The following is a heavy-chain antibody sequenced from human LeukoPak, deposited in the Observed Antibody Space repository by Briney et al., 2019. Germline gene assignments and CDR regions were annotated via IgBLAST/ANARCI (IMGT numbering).Heavy chain of an antibody. CDR1: GFTFSSYS. CDR3: ARESYGDDTYYYYGMDV. V-gene: IGHV3-21*01. D-gene: IGHD4-17*01. J-gene: IGHJ6*02. CDR2: ISSSSSYI. Sequence: GGSLRLSCAASGFTFSSYSMNWVRQAPGKGLEWVSSISSSSSYIYYADSVKGRFTISRDNAKNSLYLQMNSLRAEDTAVYYCARESYGDDTYYYYGMDVWGQGTTVTVSS.